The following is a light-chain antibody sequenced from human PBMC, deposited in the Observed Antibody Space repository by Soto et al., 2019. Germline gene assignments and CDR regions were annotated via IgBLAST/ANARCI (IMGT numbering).Light chain of an antibody. CDR1: HRVSIN. J-gene: IGKJ4*01. V-gene: IGKV3-15*01. CDR2: GAS. CDR3: QQYNNWPPLT. Sequence: EIVMTQSPATLSVSPGERAALSCSASHRVSINLAWYQQKPGQAPRLLIYGASTRATDIPARFSGSGSGTEFTLTISSLQSEDFAFYYCQQYNNWPPLTFGGGTKVEIK.